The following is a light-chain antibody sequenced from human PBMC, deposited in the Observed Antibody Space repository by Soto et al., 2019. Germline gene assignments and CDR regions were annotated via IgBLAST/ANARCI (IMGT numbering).Light chain of an antibody. CDR3: LQDYNYPRT. J-gene: IGKJ1*01. Sequence: AIQMTQSPSSLSASVGDRVTITCRASQGIRNDLGWYQQKPGKAPKLLIYAASSLQSGVPSRFSGSGYATDFTLTISSLQPEDFATYYCLQDYNYPRTFGQGTKVEIK. CDR2: AAS. V-gene: IGKV1-6*01. CDR1: QGIRND.